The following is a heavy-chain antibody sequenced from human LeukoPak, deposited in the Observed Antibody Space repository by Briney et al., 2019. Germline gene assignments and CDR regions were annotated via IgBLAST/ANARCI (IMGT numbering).Heavy chain of an antibody. D-gene: IGHD4-17*01. CDR3: AKSPYGDYYLDFDF. CDR2: ISASGDST. J-gene: IGHJ4*02. CDR1: GFTFSSYA. V-gene: IGHV3-23*01. Sequence: GGSLRLSCAASGFTFSSYAMSWVRQAPGKGLKWVSGISASGDSTYYADSVKGRFTISRDNSRNTVYLQMNSLRAEDAAVYYCAKSPYGDYYLDFDFWGQGTLVTVSS.